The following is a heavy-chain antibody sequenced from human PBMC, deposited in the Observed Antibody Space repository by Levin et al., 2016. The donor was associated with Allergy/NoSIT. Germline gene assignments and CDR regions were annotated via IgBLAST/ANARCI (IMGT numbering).Heavy chain of an antibody. CDR3: VKALLRYYYDSKGIEGDY. CDR1: GFTFSSYA. V-gene: IGHV3-64D*06. CDR2: ISSNGGST. Sequence: GESLKISCSASGFTFSSYAMHWVRQAPGKGLEYVSAISSNGGSTYYADSVKGRFTISRDNSKNTLYLQMSSLRAEDTAVYYCVKALLRYYYDSKGIEGDYWGQGTLVTVSS. D-gene: IGHD3-22*01. J-gene: IGHJ4*02.